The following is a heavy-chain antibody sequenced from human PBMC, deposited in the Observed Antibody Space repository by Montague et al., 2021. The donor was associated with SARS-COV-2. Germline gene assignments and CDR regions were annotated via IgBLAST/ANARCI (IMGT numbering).Heavy chain of an antibody. V-gene: IGHV4-59*01. CDR3: ARITEVVPFDF. CDR1: GASITDFY. CDR2: VHHSGIT. D-gene: IGHD2-15*01. Sequence: SETLSLTCTVSGASITDFYWSWIRQPPGKGLQWVGYVHHSGITNYNPSLKSRVTISIDTPKSRFSLNLRSVTAADTAVYFCARITEVVPFDFWGRGTLVSASS. J-gene: IGHJ4*02.